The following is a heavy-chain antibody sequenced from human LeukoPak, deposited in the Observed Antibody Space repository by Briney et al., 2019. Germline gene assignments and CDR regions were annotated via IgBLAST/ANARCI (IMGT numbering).Heavy chain of an antibody. CDR3: ARDVRDRDGFDI. Sequence: SETLSLTCTVSGGSISSDYWSWIRQPPGKGLEWIGYIYHSGSTNYNPSLKSRVTISVDTSKNQFSLKLSSVTAADTAVYYCARDVRDRDGFDIWGQGTMVTVSS. CDR1: GGSISSDY. CDR2: IYHSGST. J-gene: IGHJ3*02. D-gene: IGHD5-24*01. V-gene: IGHV4-59*01.